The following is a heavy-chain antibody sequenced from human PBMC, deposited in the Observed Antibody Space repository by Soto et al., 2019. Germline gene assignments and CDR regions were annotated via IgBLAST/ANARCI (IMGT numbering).Heavy chain of an antibody. CDR2: IYYSGST. J-gene: IGHJ4*02. V-gene: IGHV4-39*01. CDR1: GDSISSSNSY. Sequence: SETLSLTCTVSGDSISSSNSYWGWIRLPPGKGLEWIGSIYYSGSTYYNPSLKSRVTISVDTSKKQFSLKLSSVTAADTAVYYCARLITGTTMGAFDYWGQGTLVTVSS. CDR3: ARLITGTTMGAFDY. D-gene: IGHD1-7*01.